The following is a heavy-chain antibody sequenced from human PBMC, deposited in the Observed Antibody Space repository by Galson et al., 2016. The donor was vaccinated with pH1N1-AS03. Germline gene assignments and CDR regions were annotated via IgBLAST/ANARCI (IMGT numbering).Heavy chain of an antibody. CDR2: IRSNVYSGTA. D-gene: IGHD1-14*01. Sequence: LRLSCAASGFTFGDYGMSWVRQAPGKGLEWVGFIRSNVYSGTAEYAASLKGRLTISRDDSKSIAYLELNSLKTEDTAVYYCSRLSGYYYYMDVWGKGITVTVSS. J-gene: IGHJ6*03. CDR1: GFTFGDYG. V-gene: IGHV3-49*04. CDR3: SRLSGYYYYMDV.